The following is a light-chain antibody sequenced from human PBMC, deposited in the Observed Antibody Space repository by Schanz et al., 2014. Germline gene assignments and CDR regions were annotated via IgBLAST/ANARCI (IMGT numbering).Light chain of an antibody. J-gene: IGLJ2*01. CDR2: GDY. CDR3: GTWDSSLSAVL. Sequence: QSVLTQPPSVSGAPGQSVTISCTGSTSNIGTGYDVHWYQQLPGTAPKLLIYGDYNRPSGVPDRFSGSKSGTSATLGITGLQTGDEADYYCGTWDSSLSAVLFGGGTKLTVL. CDR1: TSNIGTGYD. V-gene: IGLV1-40*01.